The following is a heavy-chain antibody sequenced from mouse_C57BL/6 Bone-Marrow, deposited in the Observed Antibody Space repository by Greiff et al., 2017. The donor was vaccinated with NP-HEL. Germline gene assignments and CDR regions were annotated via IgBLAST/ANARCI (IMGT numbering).Heavy chain of an antibody. D-gene: IGHD1-1*01. V-gene: IGHV1-55*01. CDR1: GYTFTSYW. Sequence: QVHVKQPGAELVKPGASVKMSCKASGYTFTSYWITWVKQRPGQGLEWIGDIYPGSGSTNYNEKFKSKATLTVDTSSSTAYMQLSSLTSEDSAVYYCARWDYYGYYYAMDYWGQGTSVTVSS. CDR3: ARWDYYGYYYAMDY. CDR2: IYPGSGST. J-gene: IGHJ4*01.